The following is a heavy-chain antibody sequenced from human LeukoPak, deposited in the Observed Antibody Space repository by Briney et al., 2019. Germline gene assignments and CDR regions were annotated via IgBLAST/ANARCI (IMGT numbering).Heavy chain of an antibody. Sequence: KPSETLSLTCTVSGGSISSYYWSWIRQPAGKGLEWIGRIYTSGSTNYNPSLKSRVTMSVDTSKNQFSLKLSSVTAADTAVYYCARVKYSSSLLGFDYWGQGTLVTVSS. CDR2: IYTSGST. CDR3: ARVKYSSSLLGFDY. D-gene: IGHD6-13*01. CDR1: GGSISSYY. J-gene: IGHJ4*02. V-gene: IGHV4-4*07.